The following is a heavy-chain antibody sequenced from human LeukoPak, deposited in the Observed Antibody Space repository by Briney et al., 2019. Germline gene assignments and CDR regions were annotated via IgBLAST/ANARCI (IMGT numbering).Heavy chain of an antibody. CDR1: GGSISSSSYY. CDR2: INHSGST. Sequence: SETLSLTCTVSGGSISSSSYYWGWIRQPPGKGLEWIGEINHSGSTNYNPSLKSRVTISVDTSKNQFSLKLSSVTAADTAVYYCARQRYDYVWGSYRWYFDYWGQGTLVTVSS. V-gene: IGHV4-39*01. J-gene: IGHJ4*02. D-gene: IGHD3-16*02. CDR3: ARQRYDYVWGSYRWYFDY.